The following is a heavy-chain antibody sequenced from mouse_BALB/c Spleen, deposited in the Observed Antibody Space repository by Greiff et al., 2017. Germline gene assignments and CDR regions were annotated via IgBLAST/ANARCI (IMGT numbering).Heavy chain of an antibody. CDR2: ISDGGSYT. J-gene: IGHJ4*01. V-gene: IGHV5-4*02. CDR3: ARADRYYAMDY. CDR1: GFTFSDYY. Sequence: DVQLVESGGGLVKPGGSLKLSCAASGFTFSDYYMYWVRQTPEKRLEWVATISDGGSYTYYPDSVKGRFTISRDNAKNNLYLQMSSLKSEDTAMYYCARADRYYAMDYWGQGTSVTVSS. D-gene: IGHD3-3*01.